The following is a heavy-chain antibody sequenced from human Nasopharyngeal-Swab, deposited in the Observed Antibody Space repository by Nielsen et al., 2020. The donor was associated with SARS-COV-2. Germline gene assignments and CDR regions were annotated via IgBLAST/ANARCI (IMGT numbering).Heavy chain of an antibody. J-gene: IGHJ4*02. CDR2: IIPIFGTA. D-gene: IGHD3-10*01. CDR3: ARVPHYYGSGSHWGY. Sequence: WVRQAPGQGLEWMGGIIPIFGTANYAQKFQGRVTITADESTSTAYTELSSLRSEDTAVYYCARVPHYYGSGSHWGYWGQGTLVTVSS. V-gene: IGHV1-69*01.